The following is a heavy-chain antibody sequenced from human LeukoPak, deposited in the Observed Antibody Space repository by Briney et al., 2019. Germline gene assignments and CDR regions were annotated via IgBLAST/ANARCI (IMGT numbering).Heavy chain of an antibody. V-gene: IGHV1-18*01. Sequence: ASVKVSCKASGYTFTSYGISWVRQAPGQGLEWMGWISAYSGNTNYAQKLQGRVTMTTDTSTSTAYMELRSLRSDDTAVYYCARDGTAMVRDWFDPWGQGTLVTVSS. D-gene: IGHD5-18*01. CDR3: ARDGTAMVRDWFDP. J-gene: IGHJ5*02. CDR1: GYTFTSYG. CDR2: ISAYSGNT.